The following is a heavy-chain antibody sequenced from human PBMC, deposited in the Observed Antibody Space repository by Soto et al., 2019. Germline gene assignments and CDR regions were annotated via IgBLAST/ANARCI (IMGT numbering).Heavy chain of an antibody. V-gene: IGHV4-59*01. CDR3: ARVNLRYYDSSGYYYFDY. CDR2: IYYSGST. CDR1: GYSISSGYF. J-gene: IGHJ4*02. D-gene: IGHD3-22*01. Sequence: SETLSLTCTVSGYSISSGYFWAWIRQPPGKGLEWIGYIYYSGSTKYNPSLKSRVTISVDTSKNQFSLKLSSVTAADTAVYYCARVNLRYYDSSGYYYFDYWGPGTLVIVSA.